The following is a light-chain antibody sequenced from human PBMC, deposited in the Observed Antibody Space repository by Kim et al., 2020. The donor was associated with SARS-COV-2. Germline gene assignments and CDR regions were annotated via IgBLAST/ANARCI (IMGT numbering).Light chain of an antibody. Sequence: ASVERGALFCWPTSPVINSSLAWYQRKPGPVPSLLIFDASTLASGVAARFSGSESGTNFTLTISRLEPEDVATYYCQKYGSVPLTFGGGTKVDIK. V-gene: IGKV1-27*01. CDR2: DAS. J-gene: IGKJ4*01. CDR1: PVINSS. CDR3: QKYGSVPLT.